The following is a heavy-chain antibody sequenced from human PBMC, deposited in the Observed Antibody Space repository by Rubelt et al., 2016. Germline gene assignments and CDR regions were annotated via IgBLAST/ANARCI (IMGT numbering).Heavy chain of an antibody. CDR2: IKSKTAGGAT. J-gene: IGHJ4*02. Sequence: WVGRIKSKTAGGATDYAAPVKDRFTMSRDDSKNTLYLQMNSRKTEDTAVYYCTTKTAMVSDYDYWGQGTLITVSS. CDR3: TTKTAMVSDYDY. D-gene: IGHD5-18*01. V-gene: IGHV3-15*07.